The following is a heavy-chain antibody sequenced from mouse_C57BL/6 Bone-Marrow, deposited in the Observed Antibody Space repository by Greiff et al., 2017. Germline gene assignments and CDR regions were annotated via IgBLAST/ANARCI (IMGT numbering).Heavy chain of an antibody. CDR3: ARPMMVKRAWCAY. Sequence: QVQLQQPGAELVKPGASVKLSCKASGYTFTSYWMHWVKQRPGQGLEWIGMIHPNSGSTNYNEKFKSKATLTVDKSSSTAYMQLSSLTSEDSAVYYCARPMMVKRAWCAYWGQGTLVTVSA. J-gene: IGHJ3*01. CDR2: IHPNSGST. V-gene: IGHV1-64*01. D-gene: IGHD2-3*01. CDR1: GYTFTSYW.